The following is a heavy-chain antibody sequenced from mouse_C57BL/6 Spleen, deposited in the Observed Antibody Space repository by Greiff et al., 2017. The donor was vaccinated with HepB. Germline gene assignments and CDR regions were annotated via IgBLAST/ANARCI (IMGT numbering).Heavy chain of an antibody. CDR3: ARDRDSGYVDD. CDR2: INYDGSST. D-gene: IGHD3-1*01. Sequence: EVKLVESEGGLVQPGSSMKLSCTASGFTFSDYYMAWVRQVPEKGLEWVANINYDGSSTYYLDSLKSRFIISRDNAKNILYLQMSSLKSEDTATYYCARDRDSGYVDDWGQGTTLTVSS. J-gene: IGHJ2*01. V-gene: IGHV5-16*01. CDR1: GFTFSDYY.